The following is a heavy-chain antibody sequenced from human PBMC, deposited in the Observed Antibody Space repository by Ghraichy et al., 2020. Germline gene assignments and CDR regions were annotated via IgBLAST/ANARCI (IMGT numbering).Heavy chain of an antibody. V-gene: IGHV3-7*01. J-gene: IGHJ4*02. CDR2: IKPDGRET. Sequence: ETLSLTCAASGFTFSNYWMAWARQAPGKGLDWVANIKPDGRETYYVDSVKGRFTISRDNAKNSLYLQMSSLRAEDTAVYYCTRGGTREFDSWGQGTLVTVSS. CDR1: GFTFSNYW. D-gene: IGHD3-16*01. CDR3: TRGGTREFDS.